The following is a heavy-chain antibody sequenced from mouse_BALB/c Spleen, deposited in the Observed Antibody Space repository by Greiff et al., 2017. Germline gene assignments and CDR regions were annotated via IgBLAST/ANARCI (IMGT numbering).Heavy chain of an antibody. CDR2: IWGGGST. J-gene: IGHJ3*01. Sequence: QVQLKESGPGLVAPSQSLSITCTVSGFSLSRYSVHWVRQPPGKGLEWLGMIWGGGSTDYNSALKSRLSISKDNSKSQVFLKMNSLQTDDTAMYYCARYGYDEGAWFAYWGQGTLVTVSA. CDR1: GFSLSRYS. V-gene: IGHV2-6-4*01. CDR3: ARYGYDEGAWFAY. D-gene: IGHD2-2*01.